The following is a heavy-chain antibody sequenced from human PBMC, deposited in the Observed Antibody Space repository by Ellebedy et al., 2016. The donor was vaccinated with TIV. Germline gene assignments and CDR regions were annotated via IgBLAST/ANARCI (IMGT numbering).Heavy chain of an antibody. J-gene: IGHJ6*02. CDR3: ARDSWTYGSGSYYDPRPYYYYGMDV. D-gene: IGHD3-10*01. CDR2: IIPIFGTA. Sequence: AASVKVSCKASGYTFTNYDINWVRQAPGQGLEWMGGIIPIFGTANYAQKFQGRVTITADESTSTAYMELSSLRSEDTAVYYCARDSWTYGSGSYYDPRPYYYYGMDVWGQGTTVTVSS. CDR1: GYTFTNYD. V-gene: IGHV1-69*13.